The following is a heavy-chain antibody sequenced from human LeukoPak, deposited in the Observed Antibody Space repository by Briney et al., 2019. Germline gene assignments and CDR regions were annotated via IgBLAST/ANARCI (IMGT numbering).Heavy chain of an antibody. Sequence: PGGSLRLSCAASGFTFSSYAMSWVRQAPGKGLEWVSAISGSGGSTYYADSVKGRFTISRDNSKNSLYLQMNSLRDEDTAVYYCARAMGAFDIWGQGTMVTVSS. CDR1: GFTFSSYA. CDR2: ISGSGGST. D-gene: IGHD3-16*01. J-gene: IGHJ3*02. V-gene: IGHV3-23*01. CDR3: ARAMGAFDI.